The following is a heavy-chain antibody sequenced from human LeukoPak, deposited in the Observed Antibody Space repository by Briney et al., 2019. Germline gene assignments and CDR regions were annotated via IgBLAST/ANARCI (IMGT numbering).Heavy chain of an antibody. D-gene: IGHD3-22*01. J-gene: IGHJ3*02. V-gene: IGHV4-39*01. Sequence: SETLSLTCTVSGGSISSSSYYWGWLRQPPGKGLEWIGSIYYSGSTYYNPSLKSRVTISVDTSKNQFSLKLSSVTAADTAVYYCARVRYYYDSSGVRDAFDIWGQGTMVTVSS. CDR3: ARVRYYYDSSGVRDAFDI. CDR1: GGSISSSSYY. CDR2: IYYSGST.